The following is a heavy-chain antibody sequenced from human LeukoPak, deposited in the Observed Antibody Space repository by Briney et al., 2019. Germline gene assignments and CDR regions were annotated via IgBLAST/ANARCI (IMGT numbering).Heavy chain of an antibody. D-gene: IGHD3-16*01. CDR1: GFTFDDYG. J-gene: IGHJ4*02. CDR2: INWNGGST. CDR3: ARADGLAFGGGVDY. Sequence: GGSLRLSCAASGFTFDDYGMSWVRQAPGKGLEWVSGINWNGGSTGYADSVKGRFTISRDNAKNSLYLQMNSLRAEDTALYHCARADGLAFGGGVDYWGQGTLVTVSS. V-gene: IGHV3-20*01.